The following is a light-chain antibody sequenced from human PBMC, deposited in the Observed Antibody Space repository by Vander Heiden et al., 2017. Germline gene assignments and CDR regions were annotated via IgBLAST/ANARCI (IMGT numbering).Light chain of an antibody. J-gene: IGKJ1*01. CDR3: QQDDTTPQT. CDR2: WAS. CDR1: QSVLYTDNNNY. Sequence: DVVMTQSPDSLAVSLGERATINCKSSQSVLYTDNNNYLAWYQQKPGQPPKLLIYWASTRDSGVPDRFSDSGSATDFTLIISSLQAEGVAVYYCQQDDTTPQTFGQGTKVEIK. V-gene: IGKV4-1*01.